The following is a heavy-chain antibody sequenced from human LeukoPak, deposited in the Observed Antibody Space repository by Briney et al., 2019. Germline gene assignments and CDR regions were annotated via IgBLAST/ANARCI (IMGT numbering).Heavy chain of an antibody. V-gene: IGHV1-18*01. CDR2: ISAYNGNT. CDR1: GYTFTSYG. D-gene: IGHD1-26*01. CDR3: ARWVGATREPYYYYMDV. Sequence: ASVKVSCKASGYTFTSYGISWVRQAPGQGLEWMGWISAYNGNTDYAQKLQGRVTMTTDTSTSTAYMELRSLRSDDTAVYYCARWVGATREPYYYYMDVWGKGTTVTISS. J-gene: IGHJ6*03.